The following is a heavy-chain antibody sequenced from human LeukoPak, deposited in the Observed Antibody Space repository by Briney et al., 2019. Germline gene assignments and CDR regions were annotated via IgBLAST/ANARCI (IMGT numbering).Heavy chain of an antibody. CDR1: GGSISSGSYY. Sequence: PSQTLSLTCTVSGGSISSGSYYWSWIRQPPGKGLEWIGYIYYSGSTNYNPSLKSRVTISVDTSKNQFSLKLSSVTAADTAVYYCARSASRFDPWGQGTLVTVSS. V-gene: IGHV4-61*01. CDR3: ARSASRFDP. J-gene: IGHJ5*02. CDR2: IYYSGST. D-gene: IGHD2-21*01.